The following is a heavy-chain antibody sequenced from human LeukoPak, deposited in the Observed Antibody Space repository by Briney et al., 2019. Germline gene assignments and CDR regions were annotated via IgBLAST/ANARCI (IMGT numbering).Heavy chain of an antibody. D-gene: IGHD3-22*01. J-gene: IGHJ4*02. V-gene: IGHV4-4*07. CDR2: IYTSGST. CDR3: ARAQDFSDSSGPNYLDF. CDR1: GGSISSYY. Sequence: SETLSLTCTVSGGSISSYYWSWIRQPAGKGLEWIGRIYTSGSTNYNPSLKSRVTMSVDTSKNQFSLKLSSVTAADTAVYYCARAQDFSDSSGPNYLDFWGQGILVTVSS.